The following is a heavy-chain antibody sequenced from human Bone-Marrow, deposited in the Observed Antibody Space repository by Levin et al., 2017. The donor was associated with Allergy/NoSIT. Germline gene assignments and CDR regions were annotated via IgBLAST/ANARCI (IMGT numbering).Heavy chain of an antibody. J-gene: IGHJ3*02. CDR2: ISSSGSTI. CDR1: GFTFSSYE. D-gene: IGHD6-19*01. V-gene: IGHV3-48*03. CDR3: ARDPGIAVAGNAFDI. Sequence: PGGSLRLSCAASGFTFSSYEMNWVRQAPGKGLEWVSYISSSGSTIYYADSVKGRFTISRDNAKNSLYLQMNSLRAEDTAVYYCARDPGIAVAGNAFDIWGQGTMVTVSS.